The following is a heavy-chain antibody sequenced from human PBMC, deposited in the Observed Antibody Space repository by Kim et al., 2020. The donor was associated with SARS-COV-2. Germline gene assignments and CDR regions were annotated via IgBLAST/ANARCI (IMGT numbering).Heavy chain of an antibody. CDR3: AREGFLRCLDY. J-gene: IGHJ4*02. CDR2: K. Sequence: KYYADSVKGRFTISRDNSKNTLYLQMNSLRAEDTAVYYCAREGFLRCLDYWGQGTLVTVSS. D-gene: IGHD4-17*01. V-gene: IGHV3-30*01.